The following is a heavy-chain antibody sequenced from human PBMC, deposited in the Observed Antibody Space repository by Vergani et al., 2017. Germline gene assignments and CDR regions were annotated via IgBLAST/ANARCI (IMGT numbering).Heavy chain of an antibody. CDR1: GFTFSNYG. V-gene: IGHV3-30*02. CDR3: ARDTVNGSRYVDY. CDR2: IRYDGSNT. Sequence: QVQLVESGGGVVQPGGSLRLSCGASGFTFSNYGMHWVRQAPGKGLEWVTFIRYDGSNTYYADSVKGRFTISRDNSKNTLFLQMNSLRPEETAVYYCARDTVNGSRYVDYWGQGTLVTVSS. D-gene: IGHD2-15*01. J-gene: IGHJ4*02.